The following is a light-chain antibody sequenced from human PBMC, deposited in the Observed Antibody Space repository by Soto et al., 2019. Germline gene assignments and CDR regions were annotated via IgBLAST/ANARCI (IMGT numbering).Light chain of an antibody. V-gene: IGKV1-39*01. Sequence: DLRMTQSPSSLSASVRDRVTITCRASQSIGSTSTGYQQSPGRAQKLLVFAASSKSRGVPLRFDARGSGTDFRLTINSLQPEDVATYYCQQTHTFPWTFGQGTPVDVK. CDR3: QQTHTFPWT. CDR1: QSIGST. J-gene: IGKJ1*01. CDR2: AAS.